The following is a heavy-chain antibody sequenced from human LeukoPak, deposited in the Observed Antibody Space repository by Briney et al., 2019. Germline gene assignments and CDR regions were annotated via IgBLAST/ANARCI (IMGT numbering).Heavy chain of an antibody. CDR3: ARRRYDFWSGYPFDY. CDR2: IYHSGST. D-gene: IGHD3-3*01. Sequence: PSEALSLTCTVSGGSISSSSYYWSWIRQPPWKGLKWIGYIYHSGSTYYNPSLKSRVTISVDRSKNQFSLKLSSVTAADTAVYYCARRRYDFWSGYPFDYWGQGTLVTVSS. CDR1: GGSISSSSYY. V-gene: IGHV4-30-2*01. J-gene: IGHJ4*02.